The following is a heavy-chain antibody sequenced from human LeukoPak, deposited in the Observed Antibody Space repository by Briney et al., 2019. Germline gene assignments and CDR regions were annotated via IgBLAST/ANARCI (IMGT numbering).Heavy chain of an antibody. J-gene: IGHJ5*02. V-gene: IGHV4-34*01. CDR3: ARGGGSYYWFDP. D-gene: IGHD1-26*01. CDR2: INHSGST. CDR1: GGSFSGYY. Sequence: PSETLSLTCAVYGGSFSGYYWSWIRQPPGKGLEWIGEINHSGSTNYNPSLKSRVTISVDTSKDQFSLKLSSMTAADTAVYYCARGGGSYYWFDPWGQGTLVTVSS.